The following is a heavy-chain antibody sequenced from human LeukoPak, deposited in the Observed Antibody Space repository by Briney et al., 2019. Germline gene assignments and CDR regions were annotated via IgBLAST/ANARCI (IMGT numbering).Heavy chain of an antibody. CDR3: AKSRRDFWSGYYQYYYYYMDV. Sequence: GGSLRLSCAASGFTFNSYWMSWVRQAPGKGLEWVANIKQDVNEKYYVDSVKGRFTISRDNAKNSLYLQMNSLRAEDTAVYYCAKSRRDFWSGYYQYYYYYMDVWGKGTTVTVSS. V-gene: IGHV3-7*03. CDR2: IKQDVNEK. D-gene: IGHD3-3*01. J-gene: IGHJ6*03. CDR1: GFTFNSYW.